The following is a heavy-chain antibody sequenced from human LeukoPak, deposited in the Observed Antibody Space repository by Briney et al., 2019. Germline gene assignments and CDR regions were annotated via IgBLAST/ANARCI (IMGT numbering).Heavy chain of an antibody. CDR3: AREFVVVNAFDI. Sequence: ASVKVSCKASGYTFTGYYMHWVRQAPGQGLEWMGWINPNSGGTNYAQKFQGRVTMTRDTSISTAYMELSRLRSDDTAMYYCAREFVVVNAFDIWGQGTMVTVSS. J-gene: IGHJ3*02. D-gene: IGHD2-15*01. CDR2: INPNSGGT. V-gene: IGHV1-2*02. CDR1: GYTFTGYY.